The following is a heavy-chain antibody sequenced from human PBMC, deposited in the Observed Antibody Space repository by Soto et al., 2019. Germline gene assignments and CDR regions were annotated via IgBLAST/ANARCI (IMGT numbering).Heavy chain of an antibody. Sequence: GGSLRLSCAASGFTFDDYAMHWVRQVPGKGLEWVSGISWNSASIGYADSVKGRFTISRDNAKNSLYLQMNSLRTEDTALYYCAKARAGYSNGYDYYTMDVWGQGTTVTVYS. CDR2: ISWNSASI. J-gene: IGHJ6*02. D-gene: IGHD5-18*01. CDR3: AKARAGYSNGYDYYTMDV. V-gene: IGHV3-9*01. CDR1: GFTFDDYA.